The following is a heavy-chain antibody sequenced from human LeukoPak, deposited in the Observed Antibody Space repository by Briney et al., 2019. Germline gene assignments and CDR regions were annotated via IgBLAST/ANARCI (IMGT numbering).Heavy chain of an antibody. J-gene: IGHJ4*02. V-gene: IGHV4-59*01. Sequence: SETLSLTCTVSGGSISSYYWSWIRQPPGKGLEWIGYIYYSGSTNYNPSLKSRVTISVDTSRNQFSLKLSSVTAADTAVYYCARAGGYYDFWSGYYISVYFDYWGQGTLVTVSS. D-gene: IGHD3-3*01. CDR3: ARAGGYYDFWSGYYISVYFDY. CDR1: GGSISSYY. CDR2: IYYSGST.